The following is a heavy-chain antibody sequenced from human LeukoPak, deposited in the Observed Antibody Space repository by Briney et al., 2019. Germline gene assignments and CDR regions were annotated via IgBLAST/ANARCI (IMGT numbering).Heavy chain of an antibody. Sequence: SETLSLTCTVSGGSMSSYYWSWLRQPPGKGLEWVGYIYYSASTKYTPSLKSRVTISVDRSKNQFSLKLSSVPAADTAVYYCARGARAGYNLEPFDYWGQGTLVTVSS. J-gene: IGHJ4*02. CDR2: IYYSAST. CDR3: ARGARAGYNLEPFDY. D-gene: IGHD5-24*01. CDR1: GGSMSSYY. V-gene: IGHV4-59*08.